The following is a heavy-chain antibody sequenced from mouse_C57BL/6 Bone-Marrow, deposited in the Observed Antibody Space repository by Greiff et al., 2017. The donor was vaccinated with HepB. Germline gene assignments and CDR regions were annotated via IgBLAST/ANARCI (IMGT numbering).Heavy chain of an antibody. J-gene: IGHJ3*01. CDR1: GYTFTSYT. Sequence: QVQLQQSGAELARPGASVKMSCKASGYTFTSYTMHWVKQRPGQGLEWIGYINPSSGYTKYNQKFKDKATLTADKSSSTAYMQLSSLTSEDSAVYYGASYDGYLAWFAYWGQGTLVTVSA. CDR3: ASYDGYLAWFAY. D-gene: IGHD2-3*01. CDR2: INPSSGYT. V-gene: IGHV1-4*01.